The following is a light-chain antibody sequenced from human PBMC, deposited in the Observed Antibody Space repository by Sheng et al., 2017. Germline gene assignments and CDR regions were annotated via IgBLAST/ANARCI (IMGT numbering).Light chain of an antibody. J-gene: IGKJ5*01. Sequence: DIVMTQSPDSLAVSLGERATINCKSSQSVLYRSNSKNHLAWYQQTPGQPPKLLISWASTREPRVPDRFRGSGSATDFTLTISSLQAEDVAIYYCQQYFATPITFGQGTRLEIK. CDR2: WAS. CDR1: QSVLYRSNSKNH. V-gene: IGKV4-1*01. CDR3: QQYFATPIT.